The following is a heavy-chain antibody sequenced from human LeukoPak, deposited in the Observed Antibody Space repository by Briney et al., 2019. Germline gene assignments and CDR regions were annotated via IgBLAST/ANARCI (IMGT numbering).Heavy chain of an antibody. Sequence: PGGSLRPSCAASGFTVSSNYMSWVRQAPGKGLELVSVIYSGGSTYYADSVKGRFTISRDNSKNTLYLQMNSLRAEDTAVYYCARDQRVGATRYFQHWGQGTLVTVSS. CDR2: IYSGGST. J-gene: IGHJ1*01. D-gene: IGHD1-26*01. CDR1: GFTVSSNY. V-gene: IGHV3-53*01. CDR3: ARDQRVGATRYFQH.